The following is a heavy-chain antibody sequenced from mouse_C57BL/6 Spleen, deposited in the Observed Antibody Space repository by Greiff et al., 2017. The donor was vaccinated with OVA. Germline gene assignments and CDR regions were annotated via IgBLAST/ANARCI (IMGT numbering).Heavy chain of an antibody. V-gene: IGHV1-7*01. D-gene: IGHD2-4*01. CDR2: INPSSGDT. CDR3: ARGRCEYDGEIDY. CDR1: GYTFTSYW. J-gene: IGHJ2*01. Sequence: QVQLQQSGAELAKPGASVKLSCKASGYTFTSYWMHWVKQRPGQGLEWIGYINPSSGDTKYNQKFKDKAKLTADKSSSPSHMQLSSLTYDASAFYYSARGRCEYDGEIDYWGQGTTRTVSS.